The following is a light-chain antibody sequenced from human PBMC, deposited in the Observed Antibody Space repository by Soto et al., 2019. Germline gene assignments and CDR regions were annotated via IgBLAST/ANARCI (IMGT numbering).Light chain of an antibody. J-gene: IGKJ2*01. CDR2: GAS. V-gene: IGKV3-20*01. CDR1: QSVSGSY. CDR3: QQYNNLPYT. Sequence: EIVLTQSPGTLSLSPGERATLSCRASQSVSGSYLAWFQQKPGQAPRLVIHGASSRATGFPDRFSGGGSGTEFTLTISRLEPGDFAVYYCQQYNNLPYTFGQGTKVEIK.